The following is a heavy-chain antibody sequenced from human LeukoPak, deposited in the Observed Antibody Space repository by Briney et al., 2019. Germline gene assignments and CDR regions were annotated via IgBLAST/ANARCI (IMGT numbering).Heavy chain of an antibody. CDR1: GYSISSGYY. J-gene: IGHJ5*02. CDR3: ARDRATVTNDYWFDP. Sequence: SETLSLTCTVSGYSISSGYYWGWIRQPPGKGLEWIGNICYSGITYYNPSLKSRLTISLDTSKNQFSLKLSSVTAADTAVYYCARDRATVTNDYWFDPWGQGTLVTVSS. CDR2: ICYSGIT. V-gene: IGHV4-38-2*02. D-gene: IGHD4-11*01.